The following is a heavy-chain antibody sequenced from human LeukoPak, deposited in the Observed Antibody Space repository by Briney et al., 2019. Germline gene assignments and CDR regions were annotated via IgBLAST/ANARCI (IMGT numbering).Heavy chain of an antibody. Sequence: PGGSLRLSCAASGFTFSSYAMHWVRQAPGKGLEYVSAISSNGGSTYYANSVKGRFTISRDNSKNTLYLQMGSLRAEDMAVYYCARDGLRYFDWLSESHPLLVISYMDVWGKGTTVTVSS. D-gene: IGHD3-9*01. J-gene: IGHJ6*03. CDR3: ARDGLRYFDWLSESHPLLVISYMDV. CDR1: GFTFSSYA. CDR2: ISSNGGST. V-gene: IGHV3-64*01.